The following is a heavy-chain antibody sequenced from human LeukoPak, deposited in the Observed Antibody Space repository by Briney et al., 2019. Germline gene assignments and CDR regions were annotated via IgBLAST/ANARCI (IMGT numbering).Heavy chain of an antibody. CDR2: IYPGDSDT. CDR1: GYSFTSYW. CDR3: ARYYYDSSGYYYLFDY. Sequence: GESLKISCKGSGYSFTSYWIGWVRQMPGKGLEWMGIIYPGDSDTRYNPSFQGQVTISADKSISTAYLQWSSLKASDTALYYCARYYYDSSGYYYLFDYWGQGTLVTVSS. V-gene: IGHV5-51*01. J-gene: IGHJ4*02. D-gene: IGHD3-22*01.